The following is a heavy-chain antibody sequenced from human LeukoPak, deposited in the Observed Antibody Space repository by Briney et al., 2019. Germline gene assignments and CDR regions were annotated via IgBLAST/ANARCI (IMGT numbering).Heavy chain of an antibody. CDR3: ARDLDSKYGDYAYYAFDI. V-gene: IGHV3-7*01. J-gene: IGHJ3*02. D-gene: IGHD4-17*01. CDR1: GFTFSSYW. CDR2: IKQDGSEK. Sequence: GGSLRLSCAASGFTFSSYWMSWVRQAPGKGLEWVANIKQDGSEKYYVDSVKGRFTISRDNAKNSLYLQMNSLRAEDTDVYYCARDLDSKYGDYAYYAFDIGGQGTMVTVSS.